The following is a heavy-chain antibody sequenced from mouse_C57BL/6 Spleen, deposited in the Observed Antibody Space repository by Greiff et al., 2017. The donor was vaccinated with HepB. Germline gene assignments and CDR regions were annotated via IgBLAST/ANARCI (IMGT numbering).Heavy chain of an antibody. Sequence: VQLQQSGAELVKPGASVKLSCKASGYTFTSYWMHWVKQRPGQGLEWIGMIHPNSGSTNYNEKFKSKATLTVDKSSSTAYMQLSSLTSEDSAVYYCARRPYGNYDGGYAMDYWGQGTSVTVSS. CDR1: GYTFTSYW. CDR2: IHPNSGST. V-gene: IGHV1-64*01. D-gene: IGHD2-1*01. J-gene: IGHJ4*01. CDR3: ARRPYGNYDGGYAMDY.